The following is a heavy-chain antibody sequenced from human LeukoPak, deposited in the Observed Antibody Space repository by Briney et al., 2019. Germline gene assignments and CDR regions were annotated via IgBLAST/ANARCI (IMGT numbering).Heavy chain of an antibody. J-gene: IGHJ4*02. Sequence: GESLKFSCKGSGYTFTTYWIGWVRQMPGKGLEWMGIIYPGDSDPRYSPSFHGQVTISADKSISTAYLQWSSLKASDSAMYYCVRPVLGSGWFGFDDWGQGTLVTVSS. CDR3: VRPVLGSGWFGFDD. V-gene: IGHV5-51*01. CDR1: GYTFTTYW. D-gene: IGHD6-13*01. CDR2: IYPGDSDP.